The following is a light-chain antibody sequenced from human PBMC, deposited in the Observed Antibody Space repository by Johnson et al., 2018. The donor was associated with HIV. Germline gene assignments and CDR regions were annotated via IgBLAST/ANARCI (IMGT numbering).Light chain of an antibody. CDR2: ENN. J-gene: IGLJ1*01. Sequence: SVLTQPPSVSAAPGQKVTISCSGSSSNIGNNYVSWYQQLPGTAPKLLIYENNKRPSGIPDRFSGSKSGTSATLGITGLQTGDEADYYCGTWDSSLSRYVFDTGTKVTVL. V-gene: IGLV1-51*02. CDR1: SSNIGNNY. CDR3: GTWDSSLSRYV.